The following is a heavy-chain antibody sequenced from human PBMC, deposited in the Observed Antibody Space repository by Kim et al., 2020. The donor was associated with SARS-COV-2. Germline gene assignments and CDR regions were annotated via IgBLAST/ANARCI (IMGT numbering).Heavy chain of an antibody. J-gene: IGHJ3*02. Sequence: ASVKVSCKASGYTFTSYGISWVRQAPGQGLEWMGWISAYNGNTNYAQKLQGRVTMTTDTSTSTAYMELRSLRSDDTAVYYCASQGDSSGYEMGEDDAFDIWGQGTMVTVSS. CDR2: ISAYNGNT. CDR3: ASQGDSSGYEMGEDDAFDI. D-gene: IGHD3-22*01. CDR1: GYTFTSYG. V-gene: IGHV1-18*04.